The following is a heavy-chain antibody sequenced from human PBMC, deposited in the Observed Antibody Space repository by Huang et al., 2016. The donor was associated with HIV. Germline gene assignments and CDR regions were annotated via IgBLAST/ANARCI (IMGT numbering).Heavy chain of an antibody. CDR2: IYYGGNT. Sequence: QLQLQESGPGLVKASETLSLTCIVSGGSISSSNYYWGWVRQPPGKGLEWIGSIYYGGNTFYTPSLKSRVTIAVDTSKNQRSLKVRSVTAADTAVYYCARHNIYCSGGGCSSFDYWGQGTLVTVSS. CDR1: GGSISSSNYY. D-gene: IGHD2-15*01. J-gene: IGHJ4*02. CDR3: ARHNIYCSGGGCSSFDY. V-gene: IGHV4-39*01.